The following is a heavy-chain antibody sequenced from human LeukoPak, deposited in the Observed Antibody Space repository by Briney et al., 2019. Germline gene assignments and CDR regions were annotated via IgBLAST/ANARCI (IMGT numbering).Heavy chain of an antibody. CDR1: GFTFRSFA. Sequence: GGSLRLSCAASGFTFRSFAMIWVRQAPGKGPEWVSGVSGGGISTYYADSVKGRFTISRDNSKNTLYLQMNSLRAEDTAVYYCAKDAWELDAFDIWGQGTMVTVSS. J-gene: IGHJ3*02. CDR2: VSGGGIST. CDR3: AKDAWELDAFDI. V-gene: IGHV3-23*01. D-gene: IGHD1-26*01.